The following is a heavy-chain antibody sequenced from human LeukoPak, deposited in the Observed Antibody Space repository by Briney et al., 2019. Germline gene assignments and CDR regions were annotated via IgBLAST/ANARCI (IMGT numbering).Heavy chain of an antibody. CDR3: ARGILGYCSSTSSYTLFDY. D-gene: IGHD2-2*02. CDR2: ISGSGGST. Sequence: GASLRLSCAASGFTFSSYAMSWIRQAPGKGLEWVSAISGSGGSTYYADSVKGRFTISRDNSKNTLYLQMNSLRAEDTAVYYCARGILGYCSSTSSYTLFDYWGQGTLVTVSS. V-gene: IGHV3-23*01. CDR1: GFTFSSYA. J-gene: IGHJ4*02.